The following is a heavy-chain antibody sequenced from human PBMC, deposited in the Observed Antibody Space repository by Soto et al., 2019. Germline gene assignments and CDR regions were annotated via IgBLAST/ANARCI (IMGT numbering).Heavy chain of an antibody. CDR1: GFTFSRHA. J-gene: IGHJ4*02. CDR3: AKDPQTWEENFDY. D-gene: IGHD1-26*01. Sequence: EVHLLESGGGLVQPGGSLRLSCAASGFTFSRHAMSWVRQAPGKGLEWVSSISGSDGRTKYADSVKGRFTISRDNSKHTLYLQMNSLRAEDTAVYFCAKDPQTWEENFDYWGQGTLVTVSS. CDR2: ISGSDGRT. V-gene: IGHV3-23*01.